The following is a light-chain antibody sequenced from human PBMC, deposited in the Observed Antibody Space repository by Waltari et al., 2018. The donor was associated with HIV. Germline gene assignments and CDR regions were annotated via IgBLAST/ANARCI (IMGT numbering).Light chain of an antibody. CDR2: DNS. V-gene: IGLV1-51*01. CDR3: GSWDSSLSGVV. CDR1: NSTIGNNY. J-gene: IGLJ2*01. Sequence: QSVLTQPPSVSAAPGQKVTISCSGSNSTIGNNYVSWYQQLPGTAPKLLIYDNSKRPSGIPDRFSGSKSGTSATLCITGLQTGDEADYYCGSWDSSLSGVVFGEGTKLTVL.